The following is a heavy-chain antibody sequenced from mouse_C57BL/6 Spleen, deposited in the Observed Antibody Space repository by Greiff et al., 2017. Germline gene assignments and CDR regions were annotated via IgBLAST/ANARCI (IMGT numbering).Heavy chain of an antibody. CDR3: ARGLYDGYPAWFAY. CDR2: INYDGSST. J-gene: IGHJ3*01. Sequence: EVKLMESEGGLVQPGSSMKLSCTASGFTFSDYYMAWVRQVPEKGLEWVANINYDGSSTYYLDSLKSRFIISRDNAKNILYLQMSSLKSEDTATYYCARGLYDGYPAWFAYWGQGTLVTVSA. CDR1: GFTFSDYY. D-gene: IGHD2-3*01. V-gene: IGHV5-16*01.